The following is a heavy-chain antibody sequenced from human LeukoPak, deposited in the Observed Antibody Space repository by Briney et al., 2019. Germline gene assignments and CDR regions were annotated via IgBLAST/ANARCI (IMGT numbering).Heavy chain of an antibody. V-gene: IGHV4-39*01. CDR3: ARREGGYRSYYYYMDV. D-gene: IGHD5-12*01. Sequence: SETLSLTCTVSGGSISSSSSYWGWIRQPPGKGLEWIGSIYYSGSTYYNPSLKSRVTISVDTSKNQFSLKLSSVTAADTAVYYCARREGGYRSYYYYMDVWGKGTTVTVSS. J-gene: IGHJ6*03. CDR1: GGSISSSSSY. CDR2: IYYSGST.